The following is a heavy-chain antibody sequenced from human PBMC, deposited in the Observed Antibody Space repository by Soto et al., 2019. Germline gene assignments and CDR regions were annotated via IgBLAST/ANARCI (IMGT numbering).Heavy chain of an antibody. Sequence: SETLSLTCTVSGGSISSYYWSWIRQPPGKGLEWIGYIYYSGSTNYTPFLKSRVTISVDTSKNQFSLKLSSVTAADTSVFYFARLRTLEWLLRPNDYYYMDVWGKGTTVTV. CDR2: IYYSGST. D-gene: IGHD3-3*01. V-gene: IGHV4-59*08. J-gene: IGHJ6*03. CDR3: ARLRTLEWLLRPNDYYYMDV. CDR1: GGSISSYY.